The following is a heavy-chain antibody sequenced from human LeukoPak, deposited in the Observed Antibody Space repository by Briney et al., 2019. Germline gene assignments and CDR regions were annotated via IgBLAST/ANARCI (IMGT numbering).Heavy chain of an antibody. D-gene: IGHD2-8*01. Sequence: SETLSLTCAVYGGSFSGYYWSWIRQPPGKGLEWIGEINHSGSTNYNPSLKSRVTISVDTSKNQFSLKLSSVTAADTAVYYCASWRLMSAFYIWGQGTMVTVSS. CDR1: GGSFSGYY. CDR2: INHSGST. J-gene: IGHJ3*02. V-gene: IGHV4-34*01. CDR3: ASWRLMSAFYI.